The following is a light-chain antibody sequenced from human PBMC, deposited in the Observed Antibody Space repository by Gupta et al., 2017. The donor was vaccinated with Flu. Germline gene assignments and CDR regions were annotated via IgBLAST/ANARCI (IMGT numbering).Light chain of an antibody. V-gene: IGKV4-1*01. CDR1: QRVLYNSNNKNY. CDR2: WAS. CDR3: QQYYSHSRT. J-gene: IGKJ1*01. Sequence: DIVMTQSHPPLALSLDEMATTNCKSSQRVLYNSNNKNYLAWDQQKPGQPPKLRSYWASTRESRVPNRVSGSGSGKDFTLTIRRLQAEDVAVYYCQQYYSHSRTFGKGTKVEIK.